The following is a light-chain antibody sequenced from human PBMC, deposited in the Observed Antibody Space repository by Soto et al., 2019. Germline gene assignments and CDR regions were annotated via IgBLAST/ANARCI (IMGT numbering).Light chain of an antibody. J-gene: IGKJ1*01. CDR2: GAS. V-gene: IGKV3-20*01. CDR1: QSFSSRY. CDR3: QQYHTSPLT. Sequence: EIGLTQSPGTLSLSPGERATLSCRASQSFSSRYLAWYQQKPGQAPRLLIYGASTRATGIPDRFSGSGSGTDFTLTISRLEPEDFALYYCQQYHTSPLTFGQGTKVDI.